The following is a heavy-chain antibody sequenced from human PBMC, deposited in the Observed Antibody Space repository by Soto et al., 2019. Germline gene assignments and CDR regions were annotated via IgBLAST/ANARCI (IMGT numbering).Heavy chain of an antibody. D-gene: IGHD6-13*01. CDR1: GGSISSYY. CDR3: ARRYSSAFDI. CDR2: IYYSGST. Sequence: SETLSLTCTVSGGSISSYYWSWIRQPPGKGLEWIGYIYYSGSTNYNLSLKSRVTISVDTSKNQFSLKLSFVTAADTAVYYCARRYSSAFDIWGQGTMVTVSS. J-gene: IGHJ3*02. V-gene: IGHV4-59*08.